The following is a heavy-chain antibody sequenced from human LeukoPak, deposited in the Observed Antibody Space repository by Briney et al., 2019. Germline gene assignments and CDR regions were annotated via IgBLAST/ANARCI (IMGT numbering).Heavy chain of an antibody. CDR1: GFNFHDYA. CDR2: ISWNSGRL. J-gene: IGHJ4*02. V-gene: IGHV3-9*01. D-gene: IGHD6-13*01. Sequence: AGVSLRLSCAASGFNFHDYAMHWVRQTPGKGLEWVSSISWNSGRLGYADSVKGRFTISRDNAKNSLYLEMNSLRAEDTALYFCAKDIDSSSWYYFDYWGQGTLVIVSS. CDR3: AKDIDSSSWYYFDY.